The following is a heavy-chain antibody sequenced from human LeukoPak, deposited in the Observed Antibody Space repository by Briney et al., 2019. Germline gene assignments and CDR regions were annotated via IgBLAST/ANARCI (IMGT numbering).Heavy chain of an antibody. CDR2: ISSSSSYI. Sequence: PGRSLRLSCAVSGFTFSSYSMNWVRQAPGKGLEWVSSISSSSSYIYYADSVKGRFTISRDNAKNSLYLQMNSLRAEDTAVYYCARLSVRGVTFDYWGQGTLVTVSS. V-gene: IGHV3-21*01. CDR1: GFTFSSYS. CDR3: ARLSVRGVTFDY. J-gene: IGHJ4*02. D-gene: IGHD3-10*01.